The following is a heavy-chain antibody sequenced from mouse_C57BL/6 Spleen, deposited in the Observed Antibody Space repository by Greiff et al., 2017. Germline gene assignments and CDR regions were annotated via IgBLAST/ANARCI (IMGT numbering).Heavy chain of an antibody. J-gene: IGHJ2*01. CDR2: IDPETGGT. D-gene: IGHD2-1*01. Sequence: VQLQQSGAELVRPGASVTLSCKASGYTFTDYEMHWVKQTPVHGLEWIGAIDPETGGTAYNQKFKGKAILTADKSSSTAYMELRSLTSGDSAVYYCTRRGYGNYDHRGQGTTLTVSS. CDR3: TRRGYGNYDH. V-gene: IGHV1-15*01. CDR1: GYTFTDYE.